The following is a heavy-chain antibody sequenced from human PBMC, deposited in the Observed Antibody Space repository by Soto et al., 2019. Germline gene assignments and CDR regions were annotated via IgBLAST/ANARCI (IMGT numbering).Heavy chain of an antibody. J-gene: IGHJ6*02. D-gene: IGHD3-10*01. Sequence: SQTLSLTSTGSCGSIISGSYYWSWIRQPAGKGVEWIVYIYYSGSTNYNPSLKSRVTISVDTSKNQFSLKLSSVTAADTAVYYCARLGPGDYYYYGMDVWGQGTTVTVSS. CDR1: CGSIISGSYY. CDR2: IYYSGST. CDR3: ARLGPGDYYYYGMDV. V-gene: IGHV4-61*01.